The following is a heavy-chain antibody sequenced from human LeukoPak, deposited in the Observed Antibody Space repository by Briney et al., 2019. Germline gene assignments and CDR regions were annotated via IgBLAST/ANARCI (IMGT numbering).Heavy chain of an antibody. CDR1: GFTFSSYW. CDR2: INSDGSST. J-gene: IGHJ4*02. V-gene: IGHV3-74*03. Sequence: PGGSLRLSCAASGFTFSSYWMHWVRQAPGKGLVWVSRINSDGSSTTYADSVKGRFAISRDNAKNSLYLQMNSLRDEDTAVYYCAKDVQRYFDWFDYWGQGTLVTVSS. CDR3: AKDVQRYFDWFDY. D-gene: IGHD3-9*01.